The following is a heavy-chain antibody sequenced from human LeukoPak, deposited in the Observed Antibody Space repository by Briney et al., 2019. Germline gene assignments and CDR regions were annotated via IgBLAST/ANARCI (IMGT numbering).Heavy chain of an antibody. CDR3: ARDLGYCSGGSCYRGYYYYGMDV. CDR2: ISYDGSNK. D-gene: IGHD2-15*01. CDR1: GFTFSSYA. Sequence: GGSLRLSCAASGFTFSSYAMHWVRQAPGKGLEWVAVISYDGSNKYYADSVKGRFTISRDNSKNTLYLQMNSLRAEDTAVYYCARDLGYCSGGSCYRGYYYYGMDVWGQGTTVTVSS. J-gene: IGHJ6*02. V-gene: IGHV3-30-3*01.